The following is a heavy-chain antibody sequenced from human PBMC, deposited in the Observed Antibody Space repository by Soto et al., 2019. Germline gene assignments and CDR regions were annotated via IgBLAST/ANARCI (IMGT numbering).Heavy chain of an antibody. D-gene: IGHD6-19*01. CDR3: AKDMGGWYHYFDY. CDR1: GFPFDDYA. CDR2: ISWDSGSI. Sequence: GGSLRLSCAASGFPFDDYAMHWVRQAPGKGLEWVSGISWDSGSIGYADSVKGRFTISRDNAKNSLYLQMNSLRAEDTALYYCAKDMGGWYHYFDYWGQGTLVTVSS. J-gene: IGHJ4*02. V-gene: IGHV3-9*01.